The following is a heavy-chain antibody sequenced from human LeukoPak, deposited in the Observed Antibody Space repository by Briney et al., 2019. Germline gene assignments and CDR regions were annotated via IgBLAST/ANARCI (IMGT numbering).Heavy chain of an antibody. D-gene: IGHD5-12*01. Sequence: GGSLRLSCAASGFTFSSYAMHWVRQAPGKGLECVAVISYDGSNKYYADSVKGRFTISRDNSKNTLYLQMNSLRAEDTAVYYCATSALSRDIVATNAFDIWGQGTMVTVSS. CDR1: GFTFSSYA. J-gene: IGHJ3*02. CDR2: ISYDGSNK. V-gene: IGHV3-30-3*02. CDR3: ATSALSRDIVATNAFDI.